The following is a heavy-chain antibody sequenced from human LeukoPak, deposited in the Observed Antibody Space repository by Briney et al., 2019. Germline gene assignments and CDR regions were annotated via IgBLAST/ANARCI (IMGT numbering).Heavy chain of an antibody. CDR3: ARVDILTGYYYFDY. J-gene: IGHJ4*02. CDR1: GFTFSGSA. Sequence: GGSLRLSCAASGFTFSGSAMHWVRQAPGKGLEWVSIIYSGGNTYYADSVKGRFTISRDNSKNTLYLQMNSLRAEDTAVYYCARVDILTGYYYFDYWGQGTLVTVSS. V-gene: IGHV3-53*05. CDR2: IYSGGNT. D-gene: IGHD3-9*01.